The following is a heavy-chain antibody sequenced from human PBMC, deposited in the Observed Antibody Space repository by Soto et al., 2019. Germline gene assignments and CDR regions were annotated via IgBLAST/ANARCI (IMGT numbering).Heavy chain of an antibody. CDR1: GGSISSYY. CDR3: ARDRGRSAAAGIAGSYYYYGMDV. CDR2: IYYSGST. V-gene: IGHV4-59*01. J-gene: IGHJ6*02. Sequence: SETLSLTCTVSGGSISSYYWSWIRQPPGKGLEWIGYIYYSGSTNYNPSLKSRVTIPVDTSKNQFSLKLSSVTAADTAVYYCARDRGRSAAAGIAGSYYYYGMDVWGQGTTVTV. D-gene: IGHD6-13*01.